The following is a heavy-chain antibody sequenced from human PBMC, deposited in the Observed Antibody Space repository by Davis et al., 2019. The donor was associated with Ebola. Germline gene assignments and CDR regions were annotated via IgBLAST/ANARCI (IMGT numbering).Heavy chain of an antibody. CDR2: ISSSSSYI. V-gene: IGHV3-21*04. CDR3: AKDIRHWNDDTLYYYYYGMDV. Sequence: GESLKISCAASGFTFSSYSMNWVRQAPGKGLEWVSSISSSSSYIYYADSVKGRFTISRDNSKNSLYLQMNSLRTEDTALYYCAKDIRHWNDDTLYYYYYGMDVWGQGTTVTVSS. CDR1: GFTFSSYS. D-gene: IGHD1-1*01. J-gene: IGHJ6*02.